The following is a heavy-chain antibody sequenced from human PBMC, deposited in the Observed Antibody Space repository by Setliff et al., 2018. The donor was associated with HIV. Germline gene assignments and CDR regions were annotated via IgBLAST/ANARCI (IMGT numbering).Heavy chain of an antibody. J-gene: IGHJ4*02. CDR2: IYYSGST. Sequence: SETLSLTCTVSGSSISSYYWSWIRQPPGKGLEWIGYIYYSGSTNYNPSLKSRVTISVDTSKNQFSLKLSSVTAADTAVYYCARHRSQPYYFDYWGQGTLVTVSS. CDR1: GSSISSYY. V-gene: IGHV4-59*08. CDR3: ARHRSQPYYFDY.